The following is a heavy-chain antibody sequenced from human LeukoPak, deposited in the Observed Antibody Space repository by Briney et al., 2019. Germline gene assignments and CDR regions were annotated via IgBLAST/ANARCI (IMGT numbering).Heavy chain of an antibody. V-gene: IGHV1-69*10. Sequence: ASVKVSCKASGGTFSSYAISWVRQAPGQGLEWMGGIIPIFGIANYAQKFQGRVTITADKSTSTAYMEPSSLRSEDTAVYYCAIDRRGLYDFWSGSTNWFDPWGQVTLVTVSS. D-gene: IGHD3-3*01. CDR2: IIPIFGIA. J-gene: IGHJ5*02. CDR3: AIDRRGLYDFWSGSTNWFDP. CDR1: GGTFSSYA.